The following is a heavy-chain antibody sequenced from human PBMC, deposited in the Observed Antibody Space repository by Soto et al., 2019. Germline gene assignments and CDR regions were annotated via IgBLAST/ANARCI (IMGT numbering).Heavy chain of an antibody. J-gene: IGHJ4*02. CDR1: GGTFDIYG. CDR3: ARGGIHYYDSSGHAFDY. D-gene: IGHD3-22*01. Sequence: QVQLVQSGAEVKKPGSSVKVSCKASGGTFDIYGFNWARQAPGQGLEWMGTIIPIFGTADYAQKFEGRVSITADKSTSTAYMELRSLTSEDTAMYYCARGGIHYYDSSGHAFDYCGQGTLITVSS. V-gene: IGHV1-69*06. CDR2: IIPIFGTA.